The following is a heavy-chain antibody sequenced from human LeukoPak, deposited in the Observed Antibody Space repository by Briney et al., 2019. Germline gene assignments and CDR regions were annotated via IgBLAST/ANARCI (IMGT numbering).Heavy chain of an antibody. CDR1: GGSISGYY. Sequence: PSETLSLTCIVSGGSISGYYWSWIRQPPGKGLEWIGYISYSGSSNYNPSLKSRITISVDTSRNQFSLRLSSVTAADTAVYFCARSRPRGYSGDFDYWGQGTLVTVSS. J-gene: IGHJ4*02. CDR3: ARSRPRGYSGDFDY. CDR2: ISYSGSS. D-gene: IGHD5-12*01. V-gene: IGHV4-59*01.